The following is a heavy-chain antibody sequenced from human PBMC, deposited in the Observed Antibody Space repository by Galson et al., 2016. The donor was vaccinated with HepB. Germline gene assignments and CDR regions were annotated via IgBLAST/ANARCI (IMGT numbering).Heavy chain of an antibody. J-gene: IGHJ3*02. CDR2: ISYDGSNK. Sequence: SLRLPCAPSGFTFNTYGMHWVRQAPGKGLEWVALISYDGSNKYHADSVRGRFTISRDNSKNTLSLQMNSLRAEDTAIYYCAKDNGLFRFDIWGQGTMVTVS. CDR3: AKDNGLFRFDI. CDR1: GFTFNTYG. D-gene: IGHD3-22*01. V-gene: IGHV3-30*18.